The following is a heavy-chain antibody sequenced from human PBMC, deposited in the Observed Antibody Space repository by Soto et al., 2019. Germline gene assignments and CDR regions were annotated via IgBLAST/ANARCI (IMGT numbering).Heavy chain of an antibody. CDR2: ISYDGSNK. D-gene: IGHD1-1*01. CDR1: GFTFSSYA. V-gene: IGHV3-30-3*01. J-gene: IGHJ4*02. Sequence: QVQLVESGGGVVQPGRSLRLSCAASGFTFSSYAMHWVRQAPGKGLEWVAVISYDGSNKYYADSVKGRFTISRDNSKNTLYLQMTSLRAEDTAVYYCARDRWDWNDAPDYWGQGTLVTVSS. CDR3: ARDRWDWNDAPDY.